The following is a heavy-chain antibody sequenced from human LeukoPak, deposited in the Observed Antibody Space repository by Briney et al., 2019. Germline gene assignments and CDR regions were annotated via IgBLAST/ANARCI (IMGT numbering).Heavy chain of an antibody. V-gene: IGHV3-21*01. CDR1: GFTFSSYS. CDR3: AREVDIVVVPAASFFDY. D-gene: IGHD2-2*01. Sequence: GGSLRLSCAASGFTFSSYSMNWVRQAPGKGLEWVSSISSSSSYIYYADSVKGRFTVSRDNAKNSLYLQMNSLRAEDTAVYHCAREVDIVVVPAASFFDYWGQGTLVTVSS. J-gene: IGHJ4*02. CDR2: ISSSSSYI.